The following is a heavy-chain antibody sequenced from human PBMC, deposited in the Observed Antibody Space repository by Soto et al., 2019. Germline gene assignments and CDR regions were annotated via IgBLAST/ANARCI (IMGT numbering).Heavy chain of an antibody. CDR3: AKVPGPHADGSESSSY. V-gene: IGHV3-23*01. CDR1: GFTFSNYA. CDR2: ISGSGGST. J-gene: IGHJ4*02. Sequence: GGSLRLSCAASGFTFSNYAMSWVRQAPGKGLEWVSAISGSGGSTYYADSVKGRFTISRDNSNNTLYLQMNSLRAEDTAVYYCAKVPGPHADGSESSSYWGQGTLVTVSS. D-gene: IGHD3-10*01.